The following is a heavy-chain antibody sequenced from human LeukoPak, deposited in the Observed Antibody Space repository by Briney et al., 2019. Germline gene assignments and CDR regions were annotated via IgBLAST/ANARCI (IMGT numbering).Heavy chain of an antibody. J-gene: IGHJ3*02. V-gene: IGHV3-48*04. CDR3: ARGGYCSSSICYSLNAFDI. Sequence: PGRSLRLSCGASGFTFSTYGMHWVRQAPGKGLEWVSYISSSGTTIYYADSVKGRFTISRDNAKNSLYLQMNSLRAEDTAVYYCARGGYCSSSICYSLNAFDIWGQGTMFTVSS. CDR1: GFTFSTYG. D-gene: IGHD2-2*01. CDR2: ISSSGTTI.